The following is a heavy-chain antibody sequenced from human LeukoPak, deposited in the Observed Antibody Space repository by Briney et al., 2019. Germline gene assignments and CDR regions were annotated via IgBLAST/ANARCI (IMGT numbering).Heavy chain of an antibody. J-gene: IGHJ3*01. CDR1: GFTYDNYA. D-gene: IGHD2-2*02. Sequence: QAGGSLRLSCAASGFTYDNYAMHWVRQAPGKDLEWVSFISGDGGRTYYADSVKGRFTISRDNSKNSLYLQMNSLRTEDTALYYCAKDIYATPNAFDLWGQGTMVAVSS. V-gene: IGHV3-43*02. CDR3: AKDIYATPNAFDL. CDR2: ISGDGGRT.